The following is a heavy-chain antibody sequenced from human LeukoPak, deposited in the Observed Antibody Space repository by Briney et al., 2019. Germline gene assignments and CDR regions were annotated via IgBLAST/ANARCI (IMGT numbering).Heavy chain of an antibody. CDR2: INPSGGST. D-gene: IGHD6-13*01. V-gene: IGHV1-46*01. CDR1: GYTFTDYH. J-gene: IGHJ4*02. CDR3: ARGGSLAAAGSDYFDY. Sequence: ASVKVSCKTSGYTFTDYHMHWVRQAPGQGLEWMGIINPSGGSTSYAQKFQGRVTMTRDTSTSTVYMELSSLRSEDTAVYYCARGGSLAAAGSDYFDYWGQGTLVTVSS.